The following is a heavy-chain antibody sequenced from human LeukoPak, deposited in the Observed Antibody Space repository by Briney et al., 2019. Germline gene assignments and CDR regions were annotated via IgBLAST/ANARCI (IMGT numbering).Heavy chain of an antibody. D-gene: IGHD2-21*01. Sequence: SETLSLTCTVSGGSISSFFWSWIRQPPGKGLEWIGYVHSSGSTKYNPSLKSRLIISVDMSKNQFSLKLRSVSVADTAVYYCASPGETPFDHWGQGTLVTVSS. V-gene: IGHV4-59*01. J-gene: IGHJ4*02. CDR2: VHSSGST. CDR1: GGSISSFF. CDR3: ASPGETPFDH.